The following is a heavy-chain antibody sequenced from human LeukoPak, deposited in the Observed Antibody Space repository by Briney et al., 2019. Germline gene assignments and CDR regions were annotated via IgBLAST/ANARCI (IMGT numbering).Heavy chain of an antibody. J-gene: IGHJ4*02. CDR3: ARVGTYGSGSYLSWLDY. D-gene: IGHD3-10*01. CDR2: IYYSGST. V-gene: IGHV4-59*01. Sequence: SETLSLTCTVTGGTISSYYWSWIRQPPGKELYWIGYIYYSGSTNYNPSLKSRVTISVDTSKNQFSLKLSSVTAADTAVYYCARVGTYGSGSYLSWLDYWGQGTLVTVSS. CDR1: GGTISSYY.